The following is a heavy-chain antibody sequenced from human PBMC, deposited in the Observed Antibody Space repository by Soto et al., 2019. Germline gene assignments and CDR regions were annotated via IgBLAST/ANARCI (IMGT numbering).Heavy chain of an antibody. J-gene: IGHJ4*02. Sequence: EVQLVESGGGLVPPGGSVRLSCAASGFMIKLYWMHWVRQCPGKGPVWISRIYNDGTYSDYAGTVRARSTISRDNVNDTLYSRMTNLRSEAAGLYYCTRGPRPISTGTGAYWGQGTQVTVSS. V-gene: IGHV3-74*01. D-gene: IGHD3-10*01. CDR3: TRGPRPISTGTGAY. CDR2: IYNDGTYS. CDR1: GFMIKLYW.